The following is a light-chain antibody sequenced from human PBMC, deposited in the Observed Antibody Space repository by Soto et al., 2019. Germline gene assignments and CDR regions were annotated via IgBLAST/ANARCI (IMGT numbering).Light chain of an antibody. CDR3: QQYTNWPPNT. CDR2: GAS. J-gene: IGKJ5*01. V-gene: IGKV3D-15*01. Sequence: EIVMTQSPATLSVSPGGRATLSCRASQSISDTLAWYQQKPGQAPRLLIYGASSRPTGIPDRLSGRGSGTEFTLTISSLQSEDFAVYYCQQYTNWPPNTFGQGTRLEIK. CDR1: QSISDT.